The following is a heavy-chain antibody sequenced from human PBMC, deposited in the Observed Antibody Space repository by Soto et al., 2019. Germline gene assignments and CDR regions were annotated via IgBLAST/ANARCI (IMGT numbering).Heavy chain of an antibody. CDR1: GFTLSNYW. J-gene: IGHJ3*01. V-gene: IGHV3-74*03. Sequence: EVQLGESGGGLVQPGGSLRLSCAASGFTLSNYWMHWVRQAPGKGPVWVSRIQSDGSTTTYADSVKGRFTISGDNAKNTLYLQMSSLRAEDKAVYYCAIAQVLPDDAFDLWGQGTVVTVSS. CDR3: AIAQVLPDDAFDL. CDR2: IQSDGSTT.